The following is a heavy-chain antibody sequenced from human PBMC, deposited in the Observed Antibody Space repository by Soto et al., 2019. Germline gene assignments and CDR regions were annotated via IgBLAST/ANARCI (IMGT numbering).Heavy chain of an antibody. CDR1: GGSFSGYY. D-gene: IGHD6-25*01. J-gene: IGHJ4*02. V-gene: IGHV4-34*01. Sequence: QVQLRQWGAGLLKPSETLSLTCAVYGGSFSGYYWSWIRQPPGKGLEWIGEINHSGSTNYNPSLKSRVTISVDTSKNQFSLKLSSVTAADTAVYYCARLGKYSSGRYFDYWGQGTLVTVSS. CDR2: INHSGST. CDR3: ARLGKYSSGRYFDY.